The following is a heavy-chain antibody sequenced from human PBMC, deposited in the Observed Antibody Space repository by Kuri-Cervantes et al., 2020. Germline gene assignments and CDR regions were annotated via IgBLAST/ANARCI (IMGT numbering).Heavy chain of an antibody. CDR1: GFTFDDYA. D-gene: IGHD6-19*01. Sequence: PCPASGFTFDDYAMHWVRQAPGKGLEWVSGISWNRGSIGYADPVKVRFTISRDNAKNPLYLQMNSLRAEDTAVYYCAIILTAYSSGWFDYWGQGTLVTVSS. V-gene: IGHV3-9*01. CDR3: AIILTAYSSGWFDY. CDR2: ISWNRGSI. J-gene: IGHJ4*02.